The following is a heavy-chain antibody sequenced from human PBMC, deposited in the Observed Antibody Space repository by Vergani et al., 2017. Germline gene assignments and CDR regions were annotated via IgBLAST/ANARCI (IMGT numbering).Heavy chain of an antibody. CDR1: GFTFSSYG. CDR2: ISYDGSNK. Sequence: QVQLVESGGGVVQPGRSLRLSCAASGFTFSSYGMHWVRQSPGKGLEWVAIISYDGSNKYYADSVKGRFTISRDNSKNTLYLQMNSLRAEDTAVYYCADRTGPYGDGFDYWGQGTLVTVSS. J-gene: IGHJ4*02. CDR3: ADRTGPYGDGFDY. D-gene: IGHD3-10*01. V-gene: IGHV3-30*03.